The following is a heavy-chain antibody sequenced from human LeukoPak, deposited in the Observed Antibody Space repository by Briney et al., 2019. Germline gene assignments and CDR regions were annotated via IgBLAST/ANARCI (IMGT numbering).Heavy chain of an antibody. J-gene: IGHJ3*01. CDR1: GGSISSSSYY. CDR2: IYYSGST. Sequence: SETLSLTCTVSGGSISSSSYYWGWIRQPPGKGLEWIGSIYYSGSTYYNPSLKSRVTISVDTSKNQFSLNLSSVIATDTAVYYCARSPRVATILGPAYVFDLWGQGTLVPVSS. CDR3: ARSPRVATILGPAYVFDL. V-gene: IGHV4-39*01. D-gene: IGHD5-12*01.